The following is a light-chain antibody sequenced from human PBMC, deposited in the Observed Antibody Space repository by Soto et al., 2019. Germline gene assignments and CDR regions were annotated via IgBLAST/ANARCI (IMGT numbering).Light chain of an antibody. CDR1: QSISSSY. J-gene: IGKJ1*01. V-gene: IGKV3-20*01. Sequence: EIVLTHSPATLSLSPGERATLCCRASQSISSSYLSWYQQKPGQAPRLLIYGASSRATGIPDRFSGSGSGTDFTLTISRLEPEDFAVYYCQQYGSSPRTFGQGTKVDIK. CDR3: QQYGSSPRT. CDR2: GAS.